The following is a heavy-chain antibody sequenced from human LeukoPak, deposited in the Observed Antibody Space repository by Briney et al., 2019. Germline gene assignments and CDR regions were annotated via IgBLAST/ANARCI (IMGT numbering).Heavy chain of an antibody. J-gene: IGHJ4*02. D-gene: IGHD4-17*01. V-gene: IGHV3-9*01. CDR3: AKDKYPGMTTIGIDY. Sequence: GGSLRLSCAASGFTFDDYAMHWVRQAAGKGLEWVSGISWNSGSTGYADSVKGRFTISRDNAKNSLYLQMNSLRDEDTALYYCAKDKYPGMTTIGIDYWGQGTLVTVSS. CDR1: GFTFDDYA. CDR2: ISWNSGST.